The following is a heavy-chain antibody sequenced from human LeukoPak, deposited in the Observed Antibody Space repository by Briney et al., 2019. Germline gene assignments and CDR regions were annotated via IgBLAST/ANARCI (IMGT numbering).Heavy chain of an antibody. CDR1: GFTFSDYW. CDR2: IVGSSSNM. CDR3: ATDTPETAAFDY. Sequence: GGSLRLSCAGSGFTFSDYWMHWVRQTPGKGLVWVSYIVGSSSNMYYADSVKGRFTISRDNAKNSLYLQMGSLRAEDTAVYYCATDTPETAAFDYWGQGTLVTVSS. J-gene: IGHJ4*02. D-gene: IGHD1-1*01. V-gene: IGHV3-48*04.